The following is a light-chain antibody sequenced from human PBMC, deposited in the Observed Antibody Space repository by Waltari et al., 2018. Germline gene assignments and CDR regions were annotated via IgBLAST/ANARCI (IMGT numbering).Light chain of an antibody. CDR3: QQSYSTPYT. Sequence: DIQMTQSPSSLSASVGDRVTINCRASQSISSYLNWYQQKPGTAPKLLIYAASILQRWVPSRFSGSGSGTDFTLTISSLQPEDFATYYCQQSYSTPYTFGQGTKLEIK. CDR2: AAS. V-gene: IGKV1-39*01. CDR1: QSISSY. J-gene: IGKJ2*01.